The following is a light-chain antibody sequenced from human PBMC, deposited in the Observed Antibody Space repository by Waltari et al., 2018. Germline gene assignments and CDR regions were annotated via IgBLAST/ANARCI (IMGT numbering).Light chain of an antibody. CDR3: SSFTTIGTLVV. CDR2: AVT. Sequence: QSALPQPASVSGSPGQSITIPCTGPRRDAGGYNNVSWYQQHAVNAPKLLISAVTNRPSGVSNRFSGSKSGNTASLTISGLQAEDEAEYYCSSFTTIGTLVVFGGGTKLTVL. V-gene: IGLV2-14*01. J-gene: IGLJ2*01. CDR1: RRDAGGYNN.